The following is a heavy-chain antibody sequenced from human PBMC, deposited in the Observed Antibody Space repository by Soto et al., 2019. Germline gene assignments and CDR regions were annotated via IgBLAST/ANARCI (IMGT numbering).Heavy chain of an antibody. Sequence: TSETLSLTCTVSGGSISSSSYYWGWIRQPPGKGLEWIGSIYYSGSTYYNPSLKSRVTISVDTSKNQFSLKLSSVTAADTAVYYCARRRDTAMDTPNFDYWGQGTLVTVSS. CDR2: IYYSGST. J-gene: IGHJ4*02. V-gene: IGHV4-39*01. D-gene: IGHD5-18*01. CDR1: GGSISSSSYY. CDR3: ARRRDTAMDTPNFDY.